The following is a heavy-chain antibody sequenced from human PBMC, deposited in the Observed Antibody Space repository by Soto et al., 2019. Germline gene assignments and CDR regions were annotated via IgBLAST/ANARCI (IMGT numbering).Heavy chain of an antibody. Sequence: LVKVSCKASGFTFTSSAVQWVRQARGQRLEWIGWIVVGSGNTNYAQKFQERVTITRDMSTSTAYMELSSLRSEDTAVYYCAAVQGYYYDSSGYHDDYWGQGTLVTVSS. CDR1: GFTFTSSA. J-gene: IGHJ4*02. CDR2: IVVGSGNT. V-gene: IGHV1-58*01. CDR3: AAVQGYYYDSSGYHDDY. D-gene: IGHD3-22*01.